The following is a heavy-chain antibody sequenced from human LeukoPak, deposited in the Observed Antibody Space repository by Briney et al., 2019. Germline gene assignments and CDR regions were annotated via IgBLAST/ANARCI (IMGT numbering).Heavy chain of an antibody. J-gene: IGHJ4*02. D-gene: IGHD3-22*01. Sequence: PGGSLRLSCAASGFTFSSYSMNWVRQAPGKGLEWVSSISSSSSYIYYADSVKGRFTISRDNAKNSLYLQMNSLRAEDTAVYYCARDPSGYYYDSSGWVYWGQGTLVTVSS. V-gene: IGHV3-21*01. CDR1: GFTFSSYS. CDR2: ISSSSSYI. CDR3: ARDPSGYYYDSSGWVY.